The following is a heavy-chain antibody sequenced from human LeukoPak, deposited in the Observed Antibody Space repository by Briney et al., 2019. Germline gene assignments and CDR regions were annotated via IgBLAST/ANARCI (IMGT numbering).Heavy chain of an antibody. J-gene: IGHJ4*02. CDR2: IYYSGST. CDR1: GGSISSYY. CDR3: ARNYYDSSGFGY. Sequence: SETLSLTCTVSGGSISSYYWSWIRQPPGKGLEWIGYIYYSGSTNYNPSLKGRVTISVDTSKNQFSLKLSSVTAADTAVYYCARNYYDSSGFGYWGQGTLVTVSS. V-gene: IGHV4-59*01. D-gene: IGHD3-22*01.